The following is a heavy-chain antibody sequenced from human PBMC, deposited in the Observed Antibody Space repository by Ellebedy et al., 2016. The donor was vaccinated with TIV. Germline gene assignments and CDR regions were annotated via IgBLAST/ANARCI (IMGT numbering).Heavy chain of an antibody. CDR1: GYTFTGYY. J-gene: IGHJ4*02. D-gene: IGHD3-10*01. CDR2: INPNSGGT. CDR3: ARDQSKGSGRGFDY. V-gene: IGHV1-2*02. Sequence: AASVKVSCKASGYTFTGYYMHWVRQAPGQGLEWMGWINPNSGGTNYAQKFQGRVTMTRDTSISTAYMELSRLRSDDTAGYYCARDQSKGSGRGFDYWGQGTLVTVSS.